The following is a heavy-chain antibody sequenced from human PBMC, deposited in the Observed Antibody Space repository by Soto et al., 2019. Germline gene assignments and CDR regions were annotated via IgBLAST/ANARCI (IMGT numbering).Heavy chain of an antibody. D-gene: IGHD6-13*01. Sequence: GGSLRLSCAASGFTFSSYGMHWVRQAPGKGLEWVAVIWYDGSNKYYADSVKGRFTISRDNSKNTLYLQMNSLRAENTAVYYCARSGRQQLVRRNGFDSWGRGTLVTVSS. CDR3: ARSGRQQLVRRNGFDS. V-gene: IGHV3-33*01. CDR2: IWYDGSNK. J-gene: IGHJ5*01. CDR1: GFTFSSYG.